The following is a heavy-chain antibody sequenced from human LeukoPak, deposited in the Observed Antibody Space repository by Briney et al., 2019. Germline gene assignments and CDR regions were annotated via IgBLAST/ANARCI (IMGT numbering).Heavy chain of an antibody. D-gene: IGHD3-3*01. CDR1: GGSISSYY. CDR2: IYYSGST. V-gene: IGHV4-59*01. CDR3: ARFGRGRFLEWLSLQTFYYYMDV. J-gene: IGHJ6*03. Sequence: KPSETLSLTCTVSGGSISSYYWSWIRQPPGKGLEWIGYIYYSGSTNYSPSLKSRVTISVDTSKNQFSLKLSSVTAADTAVYYCARFGRGRFLEWLSLQTFYYYMDVWGKGTTVTVSS.